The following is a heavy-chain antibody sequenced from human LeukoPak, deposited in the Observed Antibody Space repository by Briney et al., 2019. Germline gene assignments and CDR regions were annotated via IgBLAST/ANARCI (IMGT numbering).Heavy chain of an antibody. V-gene: IGHV3-74*01. CDR2: ISSDGTST. Sequence: GGSLRLSCAASGFTFSTYWMHWVRQVPGKGLVWVSRISSDGTSTLYADSVKGRFTISRDNSKNTLYMQMSSLRAEDTAVYYCAKGDYGDCYWGQGTLVTVSS. J-gene: IGHJ4*02. D-gene: IGHD4-17*01. CDR1: GFTFSTYW. CDR3: AKGDYGDCY.